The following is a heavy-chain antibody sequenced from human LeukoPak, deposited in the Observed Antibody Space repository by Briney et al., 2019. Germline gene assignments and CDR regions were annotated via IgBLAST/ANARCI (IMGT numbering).Heavy chain of an antibody. CDR3: ARVPPMITFGGVIVPGRYFDL. J-gene: IGHJ2*01. D-gene: IGHD3-16*02. Sequence: SETLSLTCAVYGGSFSGYYWNWIRQPPGKGLEWIGEINNSGSTNYNPSLKSRVTISVDTSKNQFSLKLSSVTAADTAVYYCARVPPMITFGGVIVPGRYFDLWGRGTLVTVSS. CDR2: INNSGST. V-gene: IGHV4-34*01. CDR1: GGSFSGYY.